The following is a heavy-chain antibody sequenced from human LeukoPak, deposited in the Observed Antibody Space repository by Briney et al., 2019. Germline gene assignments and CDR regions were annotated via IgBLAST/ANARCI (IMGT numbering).Heavy chain of an antibody. D-gene: IGHD2-2*01. CDR2: IYYSGST. CDR3: ARDRLYCSSSSCYRKYFEY. V-gene: IGHV4-59*01. CDR1: GASITRYF. Sequence: SETLSLTCTVSGASITRYFWNWIRQPPGKGLEWIGYIYYSGSTNYNPSVTSRVTISVDTSNNQFSLKLGSVTAADTAVYYCARDRLYCSSSSCYRKYFEYWGQGILVTVSS. J-gene: IGHJ4*02.